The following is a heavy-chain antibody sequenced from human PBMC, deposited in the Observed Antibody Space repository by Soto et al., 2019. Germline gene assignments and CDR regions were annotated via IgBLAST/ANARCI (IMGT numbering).Heavy chain of an antibody. CDR3: AISTGGFGGRFVVPSDY. CDR2: INSGGTVA. V-gene: IGHV3-23*01. Sequence: EVQLLESGGGLVQPGGSLRLSCAASGFTYESYAMSWVRQAPGKGLEWVSGINSGGTVAHYADSVKGRFAISRDNPKNTLSLKINSLRVDDTGLYYCAISTGGFGGRFVVPSDYWGQGTLVADSS. CDR1: GFTYESYA. J-gene: IGHJ4*02. D-gene: IGHD3-16*01.